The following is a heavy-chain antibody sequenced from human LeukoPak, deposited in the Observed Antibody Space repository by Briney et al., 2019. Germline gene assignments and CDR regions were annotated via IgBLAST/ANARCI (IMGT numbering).Heavy chain of an antibody. D-gene: IGHD2-8*01. CDR1: GDSITSRSYY. J-gene: IGHJ4*02. CDR3: ARLGFCGNSICLPH. Sequence: SETLSLTCTVSGDSITSRSYYWGWIRQPPGKGLEWIGSNYYSGTTYYNPSLKSRVTISLDTTKNQFSLRLSSVTAADTGVYYCARLGFCGNSICLPHWGQGTLVTVSS. CDR2: NYYSGTT. V-gene: IGHV4-39*01.